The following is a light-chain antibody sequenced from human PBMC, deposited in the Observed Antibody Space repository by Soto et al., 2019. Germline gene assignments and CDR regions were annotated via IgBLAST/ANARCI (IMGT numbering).Light chain of an antibody. CDR1: QSVSSNY. J-gene: IGKJ4*01. CDR2: GAS. CDR3: QQYGNSPPIT. V-gene: IGKV3-20*01. Sequence: EIVLTQSPGTLSLSPVERATLSCRARQSVSSNYLAWYQQKPGQAPRLLIYGASTRATGIPDRFSGSGSGTDFTLTISRLEPEDFAVYYGQQYGNSPPITFGGGTKVDIK.